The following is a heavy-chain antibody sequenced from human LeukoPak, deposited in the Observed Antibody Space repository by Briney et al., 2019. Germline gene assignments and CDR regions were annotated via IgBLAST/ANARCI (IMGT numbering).Heavy chain of an antibody. CDR2: IYHSGST. D-gene: IGHD6-19*01. Sequence: SQTLSLTCTVSGGSISSGGYYWSWIRQPPGKGLEWIGYIYHSGSTYYNPSLKSRVTISVDRSKNQFSLKLSSVTAADTAVYYCARHGGIAVAGLEDYWGQGTLVTVSS. J-gene: IGHJ4*02. V-gene: IGHV4-30-2*01. CDR3: ARHGGIAVAGLEDY. CDR1: GGSISSGGYY.